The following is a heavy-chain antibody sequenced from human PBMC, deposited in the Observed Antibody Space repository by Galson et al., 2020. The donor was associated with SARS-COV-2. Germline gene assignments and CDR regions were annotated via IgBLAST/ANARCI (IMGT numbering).Heavy chain of an antibody. CDR2: IYTSGST. V-gene: IGHV4-4*07. Sequence: SETLSLTCNVSGGSISSYYWSWIRQPAGKGLEWIGRIYTSGSTNYNPSLKSRVTMSVDTSKNQFSLKLSSVTAADTAVYYCARDQLTQRYGDLMVDPWCQGCLVTVSS. CDR3: ARDQLTQRYGDLMVDP. J-gene: IGHJ5*02. CDR1: GGSISSYY. D-gene: IGHD4-17*01.